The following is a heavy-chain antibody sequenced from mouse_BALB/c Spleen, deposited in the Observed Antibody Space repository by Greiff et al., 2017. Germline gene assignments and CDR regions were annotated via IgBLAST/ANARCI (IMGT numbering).Heavy chain of an antibody. V-gene: IGHV5-9-4*01. J-gene: IGHJ1*01. Sequence: EVMLVESGGGLVKPGGSLKLSCAASGFTFSSYAMSWVRQSPEKRLEWVAEISSGGSYTYYPDTVTGRFTITRDNAKNTLYLEMSSLRSEDTAMYYCARGGYDWYFDDWGAGTTVTVAS. CDR2: ISSGGSYT. CDR1: GFTFSSYA. D-gene: IGHD2-2*01. CDR3: ARGGYDWYFDD.